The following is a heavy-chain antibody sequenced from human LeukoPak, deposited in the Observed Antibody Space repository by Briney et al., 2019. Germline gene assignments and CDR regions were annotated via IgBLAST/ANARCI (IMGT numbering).Heavy chain of an antibody. V-gene: IGHV4-30-4*08. D-gene: IGHD2-2*01. CDR2: IYYSGST. Sequence: SETLSLTCTVFGGSISSGDYYWSWIRQPPGKGLEWIGYIYYSGSTYYNPSLKSRVTISVDTSKNQFSLKLSSVTAADTAVYYCARVVPAAMIFGYWGQGTLVTVSS. J-gene: IGHJ4*02. CDR1: GGSISSGDYY. CDR3: ARVVPAAMIFGY.